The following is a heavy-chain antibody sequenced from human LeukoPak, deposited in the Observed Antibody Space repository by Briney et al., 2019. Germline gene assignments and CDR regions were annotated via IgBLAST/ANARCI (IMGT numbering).Heavy chain of an antibody. J-gene: IGHJ4*02. Sequence: SETLSLTWSVSGGSISSSIYHWGWIRQPPGKGLEWIDRIYYSGSTYYNPSLKSRVTISVDTSKNQFSLKLRSVTATDTAVYYCARRLGGSGSYYYWGQGTLVTVSS. CDR3: ARRLGGSGSYYY. CDR2: IYYSGST. D-gene: IGHD3-10*01. CDR1: GGSISSSIYH. V-gene: IGHV4-39*01.